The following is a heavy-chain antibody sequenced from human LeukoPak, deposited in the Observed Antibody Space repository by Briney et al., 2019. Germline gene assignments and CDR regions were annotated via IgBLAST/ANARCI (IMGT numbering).Heavy chain of an antibody. J-gene: IGHJ5*02. CDR1: GYTFTSYA. CDR2: IDAGNGNT. V-gene: IGHV1-3*01. Sequence: ASVKVSCKASGYTFTSYAMYWVRQAPGQRLEWMGWIDAGNGNTKYSQKFQGRVTITRDTSASTAYMELSSLRSEDTAVYYCAREGNDILTGYYDNWFDPWGQGTLVTVSS. D-gene: IGHD3-9*01. CDR3: AREGNDILTGYYDNWFDP.